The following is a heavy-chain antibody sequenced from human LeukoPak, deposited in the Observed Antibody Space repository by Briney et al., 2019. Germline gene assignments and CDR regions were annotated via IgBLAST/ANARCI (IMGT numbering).Heavy chain of an antibody. V-gene: IGHV3-11*06. D-gene: IGHD5-24*01. CDR1: GFSLSDHY. CDR2: SSSSGSYT. CDR3: ARRGDGYEPDY. Sequence: GGSLRLSCAAAGFSLSDHYMSWSRQAPGKGLEWVSYSSSSGSYTNYADSVKGRFTISRDNAKNSLYLQMNSLRAEDTAVYFCARRGDGYEPDYWGQGTLVTVSS. J-gene: IGHJ4*02.